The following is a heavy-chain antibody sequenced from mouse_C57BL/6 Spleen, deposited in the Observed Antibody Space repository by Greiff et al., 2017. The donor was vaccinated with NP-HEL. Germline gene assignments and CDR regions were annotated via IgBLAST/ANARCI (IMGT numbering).Heavy chain of an antibody. CDR2: INYDGSST. Sequence: EVKLMESEGGLVQPGSSMKLSCTASGFTFSDYYMAWVRQVPEKGLEWVANINYDGSSTYYLDSLKSRFIISRGNAKNILYLQMSSLKSEDTATYYCARVGDPLYAMDYWGQGTSVTVSS. CDR3: ARVGDPLYAMDY. D-gene: IGHD4-1*01. CDR1: GFTFSDYY. V-gene: IGHV5-16*01. J-gene: IGHJ4*01.